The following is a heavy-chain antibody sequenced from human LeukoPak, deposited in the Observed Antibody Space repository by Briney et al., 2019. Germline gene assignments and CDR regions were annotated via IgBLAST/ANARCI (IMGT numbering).Heavy chain of an antibody. CDR2: IYYSGST. CDR3: APLHRTAAIPD. V-gene: IGHV4-39*01. Sequence: SETLSLTCTVSGGSITTGSHYWGWVRQPPGKGLEWIGSIYYSGSTYYNPSLKSRVTISVDTSKNQFSLKLSSVTAADTAVYYCAPLHRTAAIPDWGQGTLVTVSS. D-gene: IGHD2-8*02. J-gene: IGHJ4*02. CDR1: GGSITTGSHY.